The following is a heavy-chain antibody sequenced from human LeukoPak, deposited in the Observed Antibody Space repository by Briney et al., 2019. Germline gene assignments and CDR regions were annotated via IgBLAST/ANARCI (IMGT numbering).Heavy chain of an antibody. J-gene: IGHJ4*02. V-gene: IGHV1-2*06. CDR3: ARAGGGSYYLGVNFDY. CDR2: INPNSGGT. CDR1: GYTFTGYY. D-gene: IGHD1-26*01. Sequence: ASVKVSCKASGYTFTGYYMHWVRQAPGQGLEWMGRINPNSGGTNYAQKFQGRVTMTMDTSISTAYMELSRLRSDDTAVYYCARAGGGSYYLGVNFDYWGQGTLVTVSS.